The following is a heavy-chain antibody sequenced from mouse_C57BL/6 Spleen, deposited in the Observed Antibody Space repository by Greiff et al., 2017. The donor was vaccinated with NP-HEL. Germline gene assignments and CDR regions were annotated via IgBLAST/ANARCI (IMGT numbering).Heavy chain of an antibody. Sequence: VQLQQSGPVLVKPGASVKMSCKASGYTFTDYYMNWVKQSHGKSLEWIGVINPYNGGTSYNQKFKGKATLTVDKSSSTAYMELNSLTSEDSAVYYCARDLRGSRGFDYWGQGTTLTVSS. CDR3: ARDLRGSRGFDY. V-gene: IGHV1-19*01. J-gene: IGHJ2*01. CDR1: GYTFTDYY. D-gene: IGHD1-1*01. CDR2: INPYNGGT.